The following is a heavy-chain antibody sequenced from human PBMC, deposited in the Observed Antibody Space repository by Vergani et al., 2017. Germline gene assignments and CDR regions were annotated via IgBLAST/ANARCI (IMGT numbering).Heavy chain of an antibody. D-gene: IGHD6-6*01. J-gene: IGHJ5*02. V-gene: IGHV4-59*08. CDR3: ARRGSIAARFDP. CDR2: IYYSGST. Sequence: QVQLQESGPGLVKPSETLSLTCTVSGGSISSYYWSWIRQPPGKGLEWIGYIYYSGSTNYNPSLKSRVTISVDTSKNQFSLKLSSVTAADTAVYYCARRGSIAARFDPWGQGTLVTVSS. CDR1: GGSISSYY.